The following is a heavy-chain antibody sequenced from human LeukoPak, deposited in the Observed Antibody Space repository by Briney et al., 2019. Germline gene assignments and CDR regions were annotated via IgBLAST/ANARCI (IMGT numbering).Heavy chain of an antibody. V-gene: IGHV3-23*01. D-gene: IGHD1-26*01. CDR1: GFTFSNFL. Sequence: GGSLRLSCAASGFTFSNFLMTWVRQAPGKGPEWVSAISGSGGDTYYADSVKGRLTISRDNSKNTLYLQMNSLRAEDTAVYYCAKKGATTGDFDYWGQGTLVIVSS. J-gene: IGHJ4*02. CDR3: AKKGATTGDFDY. CDR2: ISGSGGDT.